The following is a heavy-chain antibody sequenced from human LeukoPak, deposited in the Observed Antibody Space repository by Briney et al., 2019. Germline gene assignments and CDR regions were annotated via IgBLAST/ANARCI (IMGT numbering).Heavy chain of an antibody. CDR1: GGSISSYY. V-gene: IGHV4-59*01. CDR3: ARLNSSGWYSLIDY. J-gene: IGHJ4*02. Sequence: SETLSLTCTVSGGSISSYYWSWIRRPPGKGLEWIGYIYYSGSTNYNPSLKSRVTISVDTSKNQFSLKLSSVTAADTAVYYCARLNSSGWYSLIDYWGQGTLVTVSS. D-gene: IGHD6-19*01. CDR2: IYYSGST.